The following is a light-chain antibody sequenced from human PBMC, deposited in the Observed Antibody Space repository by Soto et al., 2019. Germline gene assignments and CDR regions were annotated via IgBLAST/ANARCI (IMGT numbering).Light chain of an antibody. V-gene: IGKV1-12*01. CDR1: QGINNW. CDR2: TAS. Sequence: DIQMTQSPSSVSASVGDRVTITCRASQGINNWLAWYQQKPMKAPKLLIYTASTLQSGVPSRFSGSGSGTDFTLTISSLQPEDFVTYYCQQANSFPYTFGQGTKLEIK. J-gene: IGKJ2*01. CDR3: QQANSFPYT.